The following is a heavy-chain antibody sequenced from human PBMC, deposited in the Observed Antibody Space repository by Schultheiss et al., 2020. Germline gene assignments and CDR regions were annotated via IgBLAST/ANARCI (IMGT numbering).Heavy chain of an antibody. D-gene: IGHD5-24*01. V-gene: IGHV1-69*06. CDR2: IIPIFGTA. Sequence: AVKVSCKASGGTFSGYAISWVRQAPGQGLEWMGRIIPIFGTANYAQKFQGRVTITADKSTSTAYMELSRLRSDDTAVYYCARQEGGEEMATMGSWGQGTLVTVPS. CDR3: ARQEGGEEMATMGS. J-gene: IGHJ4*02. CDR1: GGTFSGYA.